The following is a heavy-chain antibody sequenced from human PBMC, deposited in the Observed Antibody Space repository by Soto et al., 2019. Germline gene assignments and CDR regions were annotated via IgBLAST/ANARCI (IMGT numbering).Heavy chain of an antibody. V-gene: IGHV4-39*01. CDR3: ARAKYSYGYVDAFDI. CDR2: IYYSGST. D-gene: IGHD5-18*01. CDR1: GGSISSSSYY. Sequence: PSETLSLTCTVSGGSISSSSYYWGWIRQPPGKGLEWIGSIYYSGSTYYNPSLKSRVTISVDTSKNQFSLKLSSVTAADTAVYYCARAKYSYGYVDAFDIWGQGTMVTVS. J-gene: IGHJ3*02.